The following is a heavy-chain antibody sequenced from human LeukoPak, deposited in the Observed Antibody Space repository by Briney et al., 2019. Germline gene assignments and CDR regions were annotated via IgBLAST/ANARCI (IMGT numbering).Heavy chain of an antibody. V-gene: IGHV1-69*13. CDR2: IIPIFGTA. J-gene: IGHJ4*02. CDR1: GGTFSSYA. D-gene: IGHD5-24*01. Sequence: GASVKVSCKASGGTFSSYAISWVRQAPGQGLEWMGGIIPIFGTASYAQKFQGRVTITADESTSTAYMELSSLRSEDTAVYYCAREGDGYSRYFDYWGQGTLVTVSS. CDR3: AREGDGYSRYFDY.